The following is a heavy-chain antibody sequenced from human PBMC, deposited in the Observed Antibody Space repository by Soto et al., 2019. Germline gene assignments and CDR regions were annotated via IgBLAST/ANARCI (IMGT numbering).Heavy chain of an antibody. Sequence: PSETLSLTCTVSGGSISSYYWSWIRQPPGKGLEWIGYIYYSGSTNYNPSLKSRVTISVDTSKNQFSLKLSSVTAADTAVYYCVRAGASYAHFDYWGQGTLVTVSS. CDR1: GGSISSYY. CDR2: IYYSGST. D-gene: IGHD2-2*01. V-gene: IGHV4-59*01. CDR3: VRAGASYAHFDY. J-gene: IGHJ4*02.